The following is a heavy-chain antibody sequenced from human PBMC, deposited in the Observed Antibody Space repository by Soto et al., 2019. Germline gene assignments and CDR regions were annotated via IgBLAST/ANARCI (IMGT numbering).Heavy chain of an antibody. CDR1: GFTFSSYA. J-gene: IGHJ4*02. Sequence: GGSLRLSCAASGFTFSSYAMSWVRQAPGKGLEWVSAISGSGGSTYYADSVKGRFTISRDNSKNTLYLQMNSLRAEDTAVYYCAKDRDVDTAMVFAYYFDYWGQGTLVTVSS. CDR2: ISGSGGST. CDR3: AKDRDVDTAMVFAYYFDY. V-gene: IGHV3-23*01. D-gene: IGHD5-18*01.